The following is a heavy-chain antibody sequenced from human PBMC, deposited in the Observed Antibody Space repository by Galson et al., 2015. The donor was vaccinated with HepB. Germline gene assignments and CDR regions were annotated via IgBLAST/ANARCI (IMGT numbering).Heavy chain of an antibody. V-gene: IGHV1-69*13. CDR3: ARDYGIAVAGTGYYYYGMDV. Sequence: SVKVSCKASGGTFSSYAISWVRQAPGQGLEWMGGVIPIFGTANYAQKFQGRVTITADESTSTAYMELSSLRSEDTAVYYCARDYGIAVAGTGYYYYGMDVWGQGTTVTVSS. D-gene: IGHD6-19*01. CDR2: VIPIFGTA. CDR1: GGTFSSYA. J-gene: IGHJ6*02.